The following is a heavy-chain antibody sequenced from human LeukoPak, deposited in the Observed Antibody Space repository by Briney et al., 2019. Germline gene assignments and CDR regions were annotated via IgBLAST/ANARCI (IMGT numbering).Heavy chain of an antibody. Sequence: ASVKVSCKASGYTFSNYTLNWVRQAPGQGLEWMGWINTNTGNPTYAQGFTGRFVLSLDTSVSTAYLQISSLKAEDTAVYYCARDTYYDFWSGYHATLGFDYWGQGTLVTVSS. V-gene: IGHV7-4-1*02. CDR2: INTNTGNP. J-gene: IGHJ4*02. CDR3: ARDTYYDFWSGYHATLGFDY. CDR1: GYTFSNYT. D-gene: IGHD3-3*01.